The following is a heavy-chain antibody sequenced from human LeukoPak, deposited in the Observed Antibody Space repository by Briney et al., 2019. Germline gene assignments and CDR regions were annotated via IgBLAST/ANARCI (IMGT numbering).Heavy chain of an antibody. J-gene: IGHJ4*02. CDR1: GFTFSSYA. CDR3: TTLYYNFGYNF. D-gene: IGHD3-10*01. Sequence: GGSLRLSCAASGFTFSSYAMSWVRQAPGKGLEWVSAISGSGGSTYYADSVKGRFTISRDNSKNTLYLEMNSLRAEDTAVYYCTTLYYNFGYNFWGQGTLVIVSS. CDR2: ISGSGGST. V-gene: IGHV3-23*01.